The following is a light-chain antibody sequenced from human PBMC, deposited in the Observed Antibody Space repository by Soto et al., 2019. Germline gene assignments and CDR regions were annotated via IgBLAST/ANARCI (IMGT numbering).Light chain of an antibody. CDR1: QSVSNNY. Sequence: EIVVTQSPATLSLSPVSRATLSCRDRQSVSNNYLAWYQQKPGQAPRLLIYGASNRATGIPDRFSGSGSGTDFTLTISRLEPEDFAVYYCQQYGSSGTFGQGTKVDIK. CDR3: QQYGSSGT. J-gene: IGKJ1*01. CDR2: GAS. V-gene: IGKV3-20*01.